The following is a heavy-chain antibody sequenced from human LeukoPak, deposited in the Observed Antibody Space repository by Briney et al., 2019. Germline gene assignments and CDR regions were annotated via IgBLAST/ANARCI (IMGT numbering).Heavy chain of an antibody. D-gene: IGHD3-10*01. CDR1: GFTFSTYW. CDR3: VRLYKIEGADL. CDR2: IRNDGTTT. J-gene: IGHJ2*01. V-gene: IGHV3-74*03. Sequence: GGSMRLSCAASGFTFSTYWMHWIRQTPGNWMGWVASIRNDGTTTKYADSVKGRFTISRDNPNKPLYLQMNSLRAEDTAVYYCVRLYKIEGADLWGRGTLVTVSS.